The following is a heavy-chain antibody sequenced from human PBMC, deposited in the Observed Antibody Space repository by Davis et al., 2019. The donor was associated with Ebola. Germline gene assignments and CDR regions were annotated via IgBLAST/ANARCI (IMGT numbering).Heavy chain of an antibody. V-gene: IGHV4-30-4*01. CDR1: GGSISSGDYY. CDR3: ARETVTLDWYFDL. J-gene: IGHJ2*01. Sequence: PSETLSLTCTVSGGSISSGDYYWSWIRQPPGKGLEWIGYIYYSGSTYYNPSLKSRVTISVDTSKNQFSLKLSSVTAADTAVYYCARETVTLDWYFDLWGRGTLVTVSS. D-gene: IGHD4-17*01. CDR2: IYYSGST.